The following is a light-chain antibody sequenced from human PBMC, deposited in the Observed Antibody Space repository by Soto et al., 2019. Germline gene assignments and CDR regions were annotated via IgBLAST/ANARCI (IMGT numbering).Light chain of an antibody. CDR3: QKYNSYPLT. CDR1: QAIGVY. V-gene: IGKV1-27*01. CDR2: AAS. J-gene: IGKJ4*01. Sequence: DIQVTESPSSLSASLEDRVTITCRANQAIGVYLAWFQQQPGKVPKLLIYAASALQSGVPSRFSGSGSGTDFTLTISSLQPEDIATYDCQKYNSYPLTFGGETKVDIK.